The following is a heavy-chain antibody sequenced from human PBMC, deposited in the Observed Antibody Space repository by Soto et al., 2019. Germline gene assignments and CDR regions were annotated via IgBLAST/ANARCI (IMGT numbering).Heavy chain of an antibody. CDR3: ARLAQTSHTGYDFWSGYYTVAFDI. D-gene: IGHD3-3*01. V-gene: IGHV1-8*01. CDR2: MNPNSGNT. CDR1: GYTYTSYD. Sequence: GASVNVSRKASGYTYTSYDINWVRQATGQGLEWMGWMNPNSGNTGYAQKFQGRVTMTRNTSISTAYMELSSLRSEDTAVYYCARLAQTSHTGYDFWSGYYTVAFDIWGQGTMVTVSS. J-gene: IGHJ3*02.